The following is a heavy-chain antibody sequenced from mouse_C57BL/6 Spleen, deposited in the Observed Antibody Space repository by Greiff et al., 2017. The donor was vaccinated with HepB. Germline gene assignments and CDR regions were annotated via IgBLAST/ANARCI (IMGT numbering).Heavy chain of an antibody. Sequence: VQLQQSGAELVRPGSSVKLSCKASGYTFTSYWMHWVKQRPIQGLEWIGNIDPSDSETHYNQKFKDKATLTVDKSSSTAYMQLSSLTSEDSAVYYCARDDGYWGFAYWGQGTLVTVSA. CDR2: IDPSDSET. D-gene: IGHD2-3*01. V-gene: IGHV1-52*01. J-gene: IGHJ3*01. CDR3: ARDDGYWGFAY. CDR1: GYTFTSYW.